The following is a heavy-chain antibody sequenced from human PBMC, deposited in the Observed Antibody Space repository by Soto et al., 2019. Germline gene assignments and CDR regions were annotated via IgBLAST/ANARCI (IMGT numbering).Heavy chain of an antibody. D-gene: IGHD1-26*01. CDR2: ISGDNGET. Sequence: QVQVVQSGTEVKKPGASVKVSCKTAGYTFTLYGITWVRQAPGQGLEWMGFISGDNGETSYAQRLQGRVTMTADTSKNTAFMELRGLTSGDTAIYYCARSPLGSSIGIGDYWGQGTLVTVSS. V-gene: IGHV1-18*01. J-gene: IGHJ4*02. CDR1: GYTFTLYG. CDR3: ARSPLGSSIGIGDY.